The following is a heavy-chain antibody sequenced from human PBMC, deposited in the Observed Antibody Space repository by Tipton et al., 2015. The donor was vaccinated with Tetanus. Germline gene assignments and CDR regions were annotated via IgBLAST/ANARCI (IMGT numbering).Heavy chain of an antibody. CDR2: IYYSGST. Sequence: LRLSCTVSGGSISSGGYYWSWIRQHPGKGLEWIGYIYYSGSTYYNPSLKSRVTISVDTSKNQFSLKLSSVTAADTAVYYCARFSVYYYYDSSGYNDYWGQGTLVTVSS. J-gene: IGHJ4*02. V-gene: IGHV4-31*02. CDR3: ARFSVYYYYDSSGYNDY. CDR1: GGSISSGGYY. D-gene: IGHD3-22*01.